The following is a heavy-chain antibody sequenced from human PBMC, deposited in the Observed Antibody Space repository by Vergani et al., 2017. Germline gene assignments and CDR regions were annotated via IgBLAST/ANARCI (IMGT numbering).Heavy chain of an antibody. CDR2: SYHSGST. CDR1: GYSISSGYY. D-gene: IGHD6-13*01. J-gene: IGHJ5*02. V-gene: IGHV4-38-2*01. Sequence: QVQLQESGPGLVKPSETLSLTCAVSGYSISSGYYWGWIRQPPGKGLEWIGSSYHSGSTYYNPSLKSRVTISVDTSKNQFSMKLSSVTAADTAVYYCASGVIGYSSSWYDWFDPWGQGTLVTVSS. CDR3: ASGVIGYSSSWYDWFDP.